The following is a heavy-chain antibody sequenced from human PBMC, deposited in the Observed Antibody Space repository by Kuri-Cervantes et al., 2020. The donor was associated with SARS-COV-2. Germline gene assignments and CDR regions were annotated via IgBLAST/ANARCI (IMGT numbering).Heavy chain of an antibody. V-gene: IGHV3-21*01. CDR2: ISSSSSYI. J-gene: IGHJ4*02. D-gene: IGHD6-6*01. Sequence: GESLKISCAASGLTFSSYSMNWVRQAPGKGLEWVSSISSSSSYIYYADSVKGRFTISRDNAKNSLYLQMNSLRAEDTAVYYCARDSSSPFDYWGQGTLVTVSS. CDR3: ARDSSSPFDY. CDR1: GLTFSSYS.